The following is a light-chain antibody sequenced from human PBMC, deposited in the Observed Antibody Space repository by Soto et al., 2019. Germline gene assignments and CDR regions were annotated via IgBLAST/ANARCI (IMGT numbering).Light chain of an antibody. CDR3: QQYDNRPSIT. CDR1: QDISNY. J-gene: IGKJ5*01. V-gene: IGKV1-33*01. Sequence: GDRVTITCQASQDISNYLNWYQQKPGKAPKLLIYDASNLETGVPSRFSGSGSGTDFTFTISSLQPEDIATYYCQQYDNRPSITFGQGTRLDFK. CDR2: DAS.